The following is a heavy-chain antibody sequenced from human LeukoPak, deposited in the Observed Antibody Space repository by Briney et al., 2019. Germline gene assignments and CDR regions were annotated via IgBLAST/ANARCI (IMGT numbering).Heavy chain of an antibody. CDR1: GGSISTSDYY. Sequence: SETLSLTCTVSGGSISTSDYYWTWIRQPPGKGLEWIGSVHYIGTTYSSPSLKSRVTMSVDPSKNQFSLKLTSVTAADTAVYYCGRITIFGVVNYWGQGTLVTVSS. D-gene: IGHD3-3*01. CDR2: VHYIGTT. J-gene: IGHJ4*02. V-gene: IGHV4-39*01. CDR3: GRITIFGVVNY.